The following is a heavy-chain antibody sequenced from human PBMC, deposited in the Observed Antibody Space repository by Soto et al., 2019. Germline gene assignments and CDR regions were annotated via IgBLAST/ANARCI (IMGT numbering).Heavy chain of an antibody. D-gene: IGHD4-4*01. V-gene: IGHV3-74*01. Sequence: GGSLRLSCAASGFIFNTYWMHWVRQAPGKGLVWISRINSDGSIADYADSVKGRFTISRDNTKNTLYLQMNSLGAEDTAIFYCAKAPVPDYTAYGSCVFELWGRGTLVTVSS. CDR3: AKAPVPDYTAYGSCVFEL. CDR1: GFIFNTYW. CDR2: INSDGSIA. J-gene: IGHJ1*01.